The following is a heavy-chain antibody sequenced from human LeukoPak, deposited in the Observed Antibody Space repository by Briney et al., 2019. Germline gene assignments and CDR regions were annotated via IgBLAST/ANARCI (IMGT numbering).Heavy chain of an antibody. CDR2: IYHSGST. CDR3: AREGHRGADY. V-gene: IGHV4-38-2*02. Sequence: SETLSLTCTVSGYSISSGYYWGWIRQPPGKGLEWIGSIYHSGSTYYNPSLKSRVTTSIDTSKTQFSLKLISVTAADTAVFYCAREGHRGADYWGQGALVTVSS. J-gene: IGHJ4*02. CDR1: GYSISSGYY. D-gene: IGHD3-10*01.